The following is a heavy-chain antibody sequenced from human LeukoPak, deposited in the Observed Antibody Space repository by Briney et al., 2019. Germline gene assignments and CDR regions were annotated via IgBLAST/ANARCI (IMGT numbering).Heavy chain of an antibody. J-gene: IGHJ4*02. CDR2: ISPSSSSR. V-gene: IGHV3-48*02. CDR3: ARDIPGALTGFCRGFDY. CDR1: GFAFSRSG. Sequence: PGGSLRLSCVASGFAFSRSGMNWVRQAPGKGLEWLSCISPSSSSRHYADSMKGRLIISRDNAKNSLYLQMNSLTDEDTAVYYCARDIPGALTGFCRGFDYWGQGTPVTVSS. D-gene: IGHD3-9*01.